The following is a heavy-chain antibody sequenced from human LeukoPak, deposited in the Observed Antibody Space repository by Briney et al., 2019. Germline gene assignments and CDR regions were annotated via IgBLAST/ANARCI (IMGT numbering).Heavy chain of an antibody. CDR1: GFTFSSYS. J-gene: IGHJ3*02. V-gene: IGHV4-31*02. Sequence: LRLSCAASGFTFSSYSMNWVRQAPGKGLEWVGYIYYSGSTYYNPSLKSRVTISVDTSKNQFSLKLSSVTAADTAVYYCAREFLSAAGISDAFDIWGQGTMVTVSS. D-gene: IGHD6-13*01. CDR3: AREFLSAAGISDAFDI. CDR2: IYYSGST.